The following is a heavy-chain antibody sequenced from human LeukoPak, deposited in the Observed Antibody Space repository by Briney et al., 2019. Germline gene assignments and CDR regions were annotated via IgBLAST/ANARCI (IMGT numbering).Heavy chain of an antibody. D-gene: IGHD3-22*01. CDR2: ITGSGGST. CDR3: ARVSSGSSLDY. J-gene: IGHJ4*02. CDR1: GFSFSSYA. V-gene: IGHV3-23*01. Sequence: GGSLTLSCAASGFSFSSYAMSWVRQAPGKGLQWTSAITGSGGSTYYTDSVKDRFTISRDNAKNSLYLQMNSLRAEDTAVYYCARVSSGSSLDYWGQGTLVTVSP.